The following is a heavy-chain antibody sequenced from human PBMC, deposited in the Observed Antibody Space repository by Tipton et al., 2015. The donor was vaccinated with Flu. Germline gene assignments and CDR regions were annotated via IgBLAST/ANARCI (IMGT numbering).Heavy chain of an antibody. D-gene: IGHD2-15*01. Sequence: QSGAEVKKPGASVKVSCKASGYTFTDYYIHWVRQAPGQGLEWMGWINPNSAGTNYAQKFQDRVTMTRDTSISTAYMELSRLNSDDTAVYYWAGTLMSRRVAVTAALAHWGQRTLVTVSS. V-gene: IGHV1-2*02. CDR3: AGTLMSRRVAVTAALAH. J-gene: IGHJ4*02. CDR1: GYTFTDYY. CDR2: INPNSAGT.